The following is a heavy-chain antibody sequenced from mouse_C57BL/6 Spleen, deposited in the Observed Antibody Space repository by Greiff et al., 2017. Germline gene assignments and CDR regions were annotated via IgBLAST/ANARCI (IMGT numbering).Heavy chain of an antibody. CDR3: TGDGYYPY. J-gene: IGHJ3*01. CDR1: GFNIKDDY. D-gene: IGHD2-3*01. V-gene: IGHV14-4*01. Sequence: VQLQQSGAELVRPGASVKLSCTASGFNIKDDYMHWVKQRPEQGLEWIGWIDPENGDTEYASKFQGKATITADTSSNTAYLQLSSLTSEDTAVYYCTGDGYYPYWGQGTLVTVSA. CDR2: IDPENGDT.